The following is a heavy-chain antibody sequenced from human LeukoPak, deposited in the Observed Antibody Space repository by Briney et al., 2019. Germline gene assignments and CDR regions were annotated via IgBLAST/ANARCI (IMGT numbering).Heavy chain of an antibody. CDR3: ARVRWFGEGNYMDV. CDR1: GYTFTDYY. Sequence: ASVKVSCKASGYTFTDYYMHWVRQAPGQGLEWMGWMNTKNGVINYVQKFQGRVTMTRDTSISTAYLELSNLRSEDTAVYYCARVRWFGEGNYMDVWGTGTAVTVSS. V-gene: IGHV1-2*02. CDR2: MNTKNGVI. D-gene: IGHD3-10*01. J-gene: IGHJ6*03.